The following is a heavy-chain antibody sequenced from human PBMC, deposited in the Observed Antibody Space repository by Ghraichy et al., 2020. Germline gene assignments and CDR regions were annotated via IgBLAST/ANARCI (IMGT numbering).Heavy chain of an antibody. D-gene: IGHD2-2*01. V-gene: IGHV3-21*01. CDR1: GFTFSSYS. J-gene: IGHJ4*02. CDR2: ISSSSSYI. Sequence: GGSLRLSCAASGFTFSSYSMNWVRQAPGKGLGWVSSISSSSSYIYYADSVKGRFTISRDNAKNSLYLQMNSLRAEDTAVYYCARDRCSSTSCYYDFDYWGQGTLVTVSS. CDR3: ARDRCSSTSCYYDFDY.